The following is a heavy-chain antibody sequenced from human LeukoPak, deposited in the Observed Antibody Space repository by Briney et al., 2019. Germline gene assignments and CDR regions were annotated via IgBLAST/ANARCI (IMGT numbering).Heavy chain of an antibody. D-gene: IGHD3-16*01. J-gene: IGHJ4*02. V-gene: IGHV4-30-2*01. CDR1: GGSISSGGYY. Sequence: SQTLSLTCTVSGGSISSGGYYWSWIRQPPGKGLEWIGYIYHSGSTYYNPSLKSRVTISVDRSKNQFSLKLSSVTAADTAVYYCARDGLQALGYWGQGTLVTVSS. CDR3: ARDGLQALGY. CDR2: IYHSGST.